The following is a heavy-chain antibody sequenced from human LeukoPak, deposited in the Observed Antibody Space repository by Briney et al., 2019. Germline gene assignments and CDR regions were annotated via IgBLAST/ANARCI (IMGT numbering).Heavy chain of an antibody. Sequence: SETLSLTCSVSGGSISSSSSYWGWIRQPPGKGLEWIGSIYYSGSSFDNPALKSRVTISVDTSKNQFSLKLSSVTAADTAVYYCARVICSGGSCRYWGQGTLVTVSS. CDR2: IYYSGSS. V-gene: IGHV4-39*07. CDR3: ARVICSGGSCRY. D-gene: IGHD2-15*01. J-gene: IGHJ4*02. CDR1: GGSISSSSSY.